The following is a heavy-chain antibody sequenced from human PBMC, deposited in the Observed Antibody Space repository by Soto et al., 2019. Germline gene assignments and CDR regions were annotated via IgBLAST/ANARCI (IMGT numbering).Heavy chain of an antibody. J-gene: IGHJ5*02. Sequence: EVQLVESGGGLVQPGGSLRLSCAASGFTFSSYSMNWVRQAPGKGLEWVSYNSSSSRTIYYADSVKGRFTISRDNAKNSLYLQMNSLRAEDTAVYYCARDRFDYYDSSGYWRFDPWGQGTLVTVSS. D-gene: IGHD3-22*01. CDR3: ARDRFDYYDSSGYWRFDP. CDR1: GFTFSSYS. V-gene: IGHV3-48*01. CDR2: NSSSSRTI.